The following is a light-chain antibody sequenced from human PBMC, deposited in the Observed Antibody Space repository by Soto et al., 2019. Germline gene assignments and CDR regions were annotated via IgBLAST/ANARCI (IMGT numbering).Light chain of an antibody. CDR3: QQYGSSPWT. V-gene: IGKV3-20*01. CDR2: GAS. J-gene: IGKJ1*01. Sequence: IVMTQSPATLSVSPGERATLSCRASQGISSYLAWYQQKPGQAPRLLIYGASSRATGIPDRFSGSGSGTDFTLTISRLEPEDFAVYYCQQYGSSPWTFGQGTKVDIK. CDR1: QGISSY.